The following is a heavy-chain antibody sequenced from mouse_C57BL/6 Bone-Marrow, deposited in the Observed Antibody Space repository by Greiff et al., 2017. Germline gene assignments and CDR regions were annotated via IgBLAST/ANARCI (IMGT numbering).Heavy chain of an antibody. CDR1: GFTFSSYG. CDR3: ARRGYGSNFDY. J-gene: IGHJ2*01. V-gene: IGHV5-6*01. CDR2: ISSGGSYT. Sequence: DVHLVESGGDLVKPGGSLKLSCAASGFTFSSYGMSWVRQTPDKRLEWVATISSGGSYTYYPDSVKGRFTISRDNAKNTLYLQMSSLKSEDTAMYYCARRGYGSNFDYWGQGTTLTVSS. D-gene: IGHD1-1*01.